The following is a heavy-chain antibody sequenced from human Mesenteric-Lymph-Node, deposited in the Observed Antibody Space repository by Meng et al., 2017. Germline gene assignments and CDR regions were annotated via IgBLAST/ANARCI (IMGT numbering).Heavy chain of an antibody. Sequence: SETLSLTCTVSGGSISSSSYYWGWIRQPPGKGLEWIGYIYYSGSTNYNPSLKSRVTISVDTSKNQFSLRLSSVTAADTAVYYCARPLYYDFWSGFDYWGQGTLVTVSS. V-gene: IGHV4-61*05. J-gene: IGHJ4*02. CDR2: IYYSGST. CDR3: ARPLYYDFWSGFDY. CDR1: GGSISSSSYY. D-gene: IGHD3-3*01.